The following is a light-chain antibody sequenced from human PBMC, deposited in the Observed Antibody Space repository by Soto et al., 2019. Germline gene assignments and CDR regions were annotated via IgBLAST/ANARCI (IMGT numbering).Light chain of an antibody. V-gene: IGKV1-9*01. CDR2: AAS. Sequence: DIQLTQSPSFLSASVGDRVTITCRASQDISSFLAWYQQKPGKAPKLLIYAASTLQSGVPSRFSGSGSGTEFTLTVSSLQPEDFATYYCQHINRYVLAFGPGTTVDIK. CDR1: QDISSF. J-gene: IGKJ3*01. CDR3: QHINRYVLA.